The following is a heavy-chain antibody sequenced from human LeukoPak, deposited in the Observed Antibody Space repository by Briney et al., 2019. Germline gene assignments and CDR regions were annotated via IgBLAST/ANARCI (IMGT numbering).Heavy chain of an antibody. V-gene: IGHV3-23*01. D-gene: IGHD1-26*01. CDR2: ISDNGDTS. J-gene: IGHJ5*02. CDR1: GFAFSTYA. Sequence: GGSLRLSCAASGFAFSTYAMTWVRQAPGKGLEWISVISDNGDTSYYADSVKGRFTISRDNSKNTLYLQMNSLRVEDTAIYYCAKTRWELLSWGQGTLVTVSS. CDR3: AKTRWELLS.